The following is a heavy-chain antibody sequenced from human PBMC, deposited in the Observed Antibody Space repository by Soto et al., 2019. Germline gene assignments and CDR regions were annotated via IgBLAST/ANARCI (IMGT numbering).Heavy chain of an antibody. CDR2: IYHSGST. V-gene: IGHV4-30-2*01. CDR3: ASSSTMIWYYFDY. Sequence: SETLSLTCAVSGGSIISGGYSWSWIRQPPGKGLEWIGYIYHSGSTYYNPSLKSRVTISVDRSKNQFSLKLSSVTAADTAVYYCASSSTMIWYYFDYWGQGTLVTVSS. D-gene: IGHD3-22*01. J-gene: IGHJ4*02. CDR1: GGSIISGGYS.